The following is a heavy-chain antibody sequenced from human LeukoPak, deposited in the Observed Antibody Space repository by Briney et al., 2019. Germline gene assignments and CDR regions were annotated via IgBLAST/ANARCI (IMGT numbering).Heavy chain of an antibody. CDR1: GFTFSGFA. D-gene: IGHD4-17*01. V-gene: IGHV3-23*01. J-gene: IGHJ4*02. Sequence: GGSLRLSCAASGFTFSGFAMSCVRQAPGKGLEWVSVISDSGGDTHYADSVKGRFTISRDNSKNTLYLQMNSLRAEDTAVYYCARIEGGTVTTIPYYFDYWGQGTLVTVSS. CDR3: ARIEGGTVTTIPYYFDY. CDR2: ISDSGGDT.